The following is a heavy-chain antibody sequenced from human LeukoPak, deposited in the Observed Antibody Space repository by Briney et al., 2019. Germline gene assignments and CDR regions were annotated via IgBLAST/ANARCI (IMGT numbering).Heavy chain of an antibody. V-gene: IGHV4-34*01. CDR3: ARGARYSSGRFDH. D-gene: IGHD6-19*01. CDR1: GGSFSGYY. J-gene: IGHJ4*02. CDR2: INHSGST. Sequence: PSETLSLTCAVYGGSFSGYYWSWIRQPPGKGLEWIGEINHSGSTNYNPSLKSRVTISVDTSKNQFSLKLSSVTAADTAVYYCARGARYSSGRFDHWGQGTLVTVSS.